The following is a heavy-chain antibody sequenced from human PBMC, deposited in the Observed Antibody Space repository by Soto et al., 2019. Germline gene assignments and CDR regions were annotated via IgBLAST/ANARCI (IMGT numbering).Heavy chain of an antibody. CDR3: AKDLLALWYYGMDV. CDR2: ISYDGSNK. J-gene: IGHJ6*02. CDR1: GFTFSSYG. D-gene: IGHD3-10*01. Sequence: QVQLVESGGGVVQPGRSLRLSCAASGFTFSSYGMHWVRQAPGKGLEWVAGISYDGSNKYYADSVKGRFTISRDNSKNTLYLQMNSLRAEDTAVYYCAKDLLALWYYGMDVWGQGTTVTVSS. V-gene: IGHV3-30*18.